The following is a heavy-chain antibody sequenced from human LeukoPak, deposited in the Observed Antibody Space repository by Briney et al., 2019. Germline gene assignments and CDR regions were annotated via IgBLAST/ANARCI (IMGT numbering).Heavy chain of an antibody. CDR1: GGSFSGYY. V-gene: IGHV4-34*01. D-gene: IGHD3-10*01. CDR2: INHSGST. J-gene: IGHJ5*02. Sequence: SETLSLTCAVYGGSFSGYYWSRIRQPPGKGLEWIGEINHSGSTNYNPSLKSRVTISVDTSKNQFSLKLSSVTAADTAVYYCATQRSITYYYDSGSPRGNWFDPWGQGTLVTVSS. CDR3: ATQRSITYYYDSGSPRGNWFDP.